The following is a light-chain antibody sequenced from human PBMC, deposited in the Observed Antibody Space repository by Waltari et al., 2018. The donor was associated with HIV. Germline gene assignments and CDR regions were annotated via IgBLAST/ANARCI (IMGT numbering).Light chain of an antibody. CDR1: SLRRYY. J-gene: IGLJ1*01. V-gene: IGLV3-19*01. Sequence: SSELTQDPSVSVALGQTVTITCPGASLRRYYASWYQQKPGRAPLLVISGKNNRPSGIPDRFSGSSSGNTASLTITGAQADDEADYYCNSRDSSGYSYVFGTGTKVTIL. CDR2: GKN. CDR3: NSRDSSGYSYV.